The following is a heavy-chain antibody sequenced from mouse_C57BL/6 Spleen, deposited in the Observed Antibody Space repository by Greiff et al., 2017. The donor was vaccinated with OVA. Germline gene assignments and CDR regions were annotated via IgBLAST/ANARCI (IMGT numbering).Heavy chain of an antibody. D-gene: IGHD1-1*01. CDR1: GFTFSDYG. Sequence: EVKLMESGGGLVKPGGSLKLSCAASGFTFSDYGMHWVRQAPEKGLEWVAYISSGSSTIYYADTVKGRFTISRDNAKNTLFLQMTSLRSEDTAMYYCARGGKLRAPDYWGQGTTLTVSS. J-gene: IGHJ2*01. V-gene: IGHV5-17*01. CDR3: ARGGKLRAPDY. CDR2: ISSGSSTI.